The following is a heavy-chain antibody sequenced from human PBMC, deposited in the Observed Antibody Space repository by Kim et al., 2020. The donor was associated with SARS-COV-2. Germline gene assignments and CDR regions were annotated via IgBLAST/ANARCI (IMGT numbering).Heavy chain of an antibody. J-gene: IGHJ4*02. CDR3: ASQSGYDLNY. CDR2: ST. D-gene: IGHD5-12*01. V-gene: IGHV4-31*02. Sequence: STYYTPSLKSRVTISVDTSKNQFSLKLSSVTAADTAVYYCASQSGYDLNYWGQGTLVTVSS.